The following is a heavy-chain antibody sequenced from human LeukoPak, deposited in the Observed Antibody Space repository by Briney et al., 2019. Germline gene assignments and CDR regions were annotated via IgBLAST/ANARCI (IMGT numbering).Heavy chain of an antibody. CDR1: GFSFSNYA. CDR2: ISGSGGNT. Sequence: ESLRLSCAASGFSFSNYAMSWVRLAPGKGLEWVSAISGSGGNTYYADSVKGRFTISRDNSKNTLYLQMNSLRAEDTAVVYCAKGGYGSGYPYYFDYWGQGTLVTVSS. D-gene: IGHD3-10*01. CDR3: AKGGYGSGYPYYFDY. J-gene: IGHJ4*02. V-gene: IGHV3-23*01.